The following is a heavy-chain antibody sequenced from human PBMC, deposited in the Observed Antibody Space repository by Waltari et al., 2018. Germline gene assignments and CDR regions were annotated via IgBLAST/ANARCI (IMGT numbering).Heavy chain of an antibody. CDR2: IRSRAGDYAT. Sequence: EVQLVESGGGLVQPGGSLTLSCAASGFTLSASAVHWARQASGKGLEWVGRIRSRAGDYATTYTVSVRGRFTISRDDSKNTAYLQLNSLKTEDTAVYYCSVGATAPWGQGTLVTVSS. CDR3: SVGATAP. D-gene: IGHD1-26*01. J-gene: IGHJ4*02. CDR1: GFTLSASA. V-gene: IGHV3-73*01.